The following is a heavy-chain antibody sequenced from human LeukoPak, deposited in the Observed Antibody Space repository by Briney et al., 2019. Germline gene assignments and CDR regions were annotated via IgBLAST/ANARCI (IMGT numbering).Heavy chain of an antibody. CDR2: INPNSGGT. CDR1: GYTFTGYY. D-gene: IGHD2-15*01. V-gene: IGHV1-2*02. J-gene: IGHJ6*03. CDR3: ARGRSGSSFGDYYYYMDV. Sequence: GASVRVSCKASGYTFTGYYMHWVRQAPGQGLEWMGWINPNSGGTNYAQKFQGRVTITRNTSISTAYMELSSLRSEDTAVYYCARGRSGSSFGDYYYYMDVWGKGTTVTVSS.